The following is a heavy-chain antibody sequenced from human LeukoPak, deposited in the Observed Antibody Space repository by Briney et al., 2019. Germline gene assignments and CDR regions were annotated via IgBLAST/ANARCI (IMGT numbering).Heavy chain of an antibody. Sequence: SETLSLTCAVYGGSFSGYYWSWIRQPPGKGLEWIGEINHSGSTNYNPSLKSRVTISVDTSKNQFSLKLSSVTAADTAVYHCARRASGVDYWGQGTLVTVSS. J-gene: IGHJ4*02. CDR1: GGSFSGYY. CDR3: ARRASGVDY. CDR2: INHSGST. V-gene: IGHV4-34*01.